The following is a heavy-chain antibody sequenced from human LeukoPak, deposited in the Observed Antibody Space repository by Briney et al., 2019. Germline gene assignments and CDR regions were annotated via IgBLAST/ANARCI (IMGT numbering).Heavy chain of an antibody. CDR2: ITSSSSYI. D-gene: IGHD3-22*01. J-gene: IGHJ5*02. CDR1: GFTFSSYS. CDR3: ARSITMIVDWFDP. V-gene: IGHV3-21*01. Sequence: GGSLRLSCAASGFTFSSYSMNWVRQAPGKGLEWVSSITSSSSYIYYADSVKGRFTISRDNANNSLCLQMNSLRAEDTAVYYCARSITMIVDWFDPWGQGTLVTVSS.